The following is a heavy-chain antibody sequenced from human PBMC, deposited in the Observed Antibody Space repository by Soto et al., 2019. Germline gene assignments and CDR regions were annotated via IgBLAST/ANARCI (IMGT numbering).Heavy chain of an antibody. D-gene: IGHD3-3*01. CDR1: GFSFSKAW. CDR3: ITDPYYDFWSGYHFDY. J-gene: IGHJ4*02. CDR2: IKNKTDGGIT. V-gene: IGHV3-15*01. Sequence: EAHLVQSGGGLVKPGGSLRLSCAASGFSFSKAWMSWVRLTPGKGLEWVGRIKNKTDGGITDYPAPVRDRFTISRDDSKSTLYLQMNSLKNEDTAVYYCITDPYYDFWSGYHFDYWGQGTLVTVSS.